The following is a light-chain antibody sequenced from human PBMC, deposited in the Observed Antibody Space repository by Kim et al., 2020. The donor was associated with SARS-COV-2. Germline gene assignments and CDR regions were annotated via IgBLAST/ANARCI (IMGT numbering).Light chain of an antibody. Sequence: DIQMTQSPPSLSASVGDRVNITCRASQDISNYLAWYQQKPGIIPKLLIYAASTLQSDVPSRFSGSGSGTDFTLTITSLQPEDVATYYCQKYNRVPLTFGGGTKVGI. V-gene: IGKV1-27*01. CDR3: QKYNRVPLT. J-gene: IGKJ4*01. CDR2: AAS. CDR1: QDISNY.